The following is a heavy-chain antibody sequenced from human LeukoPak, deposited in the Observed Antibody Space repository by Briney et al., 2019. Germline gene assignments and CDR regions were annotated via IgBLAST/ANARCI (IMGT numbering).Heavy chain of an antibody. V-gene: IGHV3-48*03. J-gene: IGHJ4*02. CDR2: IGYSGRTI. D-gene: IGHD6-19*01. CDR1: GFTFSSYE. CDR3: ALLAVASDFDY. Sequence: GGSLRLSCAASGFTFSSYEMNRVRQAPGKGLEWVANIGYSGRTIYYADSVKGRFTISRDNAKNSLYLQMNSLRVEDTAVYYCALLAVASDFDYWGQGALVTVSS.